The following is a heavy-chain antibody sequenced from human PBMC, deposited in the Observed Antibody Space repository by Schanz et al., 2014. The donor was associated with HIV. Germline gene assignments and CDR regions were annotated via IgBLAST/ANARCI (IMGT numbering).Heavy chain of an antibody. CDR1: EFSFSTYG. Sequence: QVQLVESGGGVVQPGRSLRLSCAASEFSFSTYGMHWVRQAPGKGLEWGAGILYDGSNEYYADSVKGRFTISRDNSKNTLYLQMNSLRADDTAVYYCARVFGYTFGFFDYWGQGTLVTVSS. CDR2: ILYDGSNE. V-gene: IGHV3-33*01. D-gene: IGHD5-18*01. J-gene: IGHJ4*02. CDR3: ARVFGYTFGFFDY.